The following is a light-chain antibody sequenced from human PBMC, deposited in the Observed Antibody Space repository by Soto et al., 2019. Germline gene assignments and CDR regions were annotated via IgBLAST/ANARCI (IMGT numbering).Light chain of an antibody. V-gene: IGKV3-15*01. CDR1: QTVAKN. J-gene: IGKJ2*01. CDR3: LQFNNLPPHT. CDR2: GAS. Sequence: EIVLTQSPGTLSLSPGERATLSCRASQTVAKNYLAWYQQQPGQAPRLLIYGASTRATGIPARFSGSGSGTEFTLNISSLHSQVFAAYYCLQFNNLPPHTFGQGTKLEIK.